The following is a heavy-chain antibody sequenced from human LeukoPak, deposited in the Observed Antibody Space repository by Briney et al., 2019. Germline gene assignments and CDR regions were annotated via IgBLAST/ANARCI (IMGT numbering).Heavy chain of an antibody. Sequence: SETLSLTCTVSGGSISSYYWSWIRQPPGKGLEWIGYIYYSGSTNYNPSLKSRVTISVDTSKNQFSLKLSSVTAADTAVYYCAATPPVHSGCIDYWGQGTLVTVSS. CDR2: IYYSGST. D-gene: IGHD2-15*01. J-gene: IGHJ4*02. CDR1: GGSISSYY. V-gene: IGHV4-59*01. CDR3: AATPPVHSGCIDY.